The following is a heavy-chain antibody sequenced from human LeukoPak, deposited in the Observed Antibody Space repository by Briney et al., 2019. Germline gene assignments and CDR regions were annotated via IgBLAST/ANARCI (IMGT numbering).Heavy chain of an antibody. CDR1: GYTFTSYA. Sequence: ASVKVSCKASGYTFTSYAMHWVRQAPGQRLEWMGWINAGNGNTKYSQKFQGRVTITRDTSASTAYMELSSLRSEDTAVYYCARDPIAVGPNWFDPWGQGTLVTVSS. CDR2: INAGNGNT. J-gene: IGHJ5*02. CDR3: ARDPIAVGPNWFDP. V-gene: IGHV1-3*01. D-gene: IGHD6-19*01.